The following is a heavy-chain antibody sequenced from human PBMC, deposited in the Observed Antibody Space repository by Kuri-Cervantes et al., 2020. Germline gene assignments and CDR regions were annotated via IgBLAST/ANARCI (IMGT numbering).Heavy chain of an antibody. D-gene: IGHD3-22*01. Sequence: GSLRLSCTVSGGSISSYYWSWIRQPPGKGLEWIGSIYYSGTTYYNSSFKSRVTISVDTSKNQFSLKLNSVTAADTAVYYCATMYYYDTDYWGQGTLVTVSS. CDR3: ATMYYYDTDY. CDR1: GGSISSYY. CDR2: IYYSGTT. V-gene: IGHV4-59*05. J-gene: IGHJ4*02.